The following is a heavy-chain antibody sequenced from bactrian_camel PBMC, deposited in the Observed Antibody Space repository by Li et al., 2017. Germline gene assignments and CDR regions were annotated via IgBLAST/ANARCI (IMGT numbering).Heavy chain of an antibody. Sequence: VQLVESGGGSVQAGGSLRLSCTASDYTVRRYCMFWFRQGSGKEREGVAGISTGGGTTRYSASVEGRFTIPRDNGAKMVDLEMSSLKPEDTAMYYCAAASLPLAHSGAYCYRPSDREYRYSGQGTQVTVS. J-gene: IGHJ4*01. CDR2: ISTGGGTT. D-gene: IGHD2*01. CDR1: DYTVRRYC. V-gene: IGHV3S40*01.